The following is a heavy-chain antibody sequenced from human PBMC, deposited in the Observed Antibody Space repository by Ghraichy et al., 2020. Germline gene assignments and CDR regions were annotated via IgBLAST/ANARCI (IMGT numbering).Heavy chain of an antibody. J-gene: IGHJ4*02. CDR3: ARTDEGAPYYFDY. V-gene: IGHV3-30*02. D-gene: IGHD1-26*01. CDR1: GFTFSSYD. CDR2: MRFDESNI. Sequence: GSLRLSCAASGFTFSSYDIHWVRQAPGKGLEWVAFMRFDESNIYYADSVEGRFTISRDNSKNTLYLQMNSLRAEDTAVYYCARTDEGAPYYFDYWGQGTLVTVSS.